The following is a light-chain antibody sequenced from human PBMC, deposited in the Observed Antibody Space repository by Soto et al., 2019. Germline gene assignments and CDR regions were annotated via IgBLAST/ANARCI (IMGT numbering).Light chain of an antibody. CDR2: TAS. V-gene: IGKV1-39*01. CDR3: QQSYKTPLT. Sequence: DIQMTQSPSSLSASVGDRVPITCRASQNIATYLNWYQQTPGKAPKLLIYTASTLQSGVPSRFSRSGSGTDFTLTISSLQAEDFETFYCQQSYKTPLTFGGGTKVEI. J-gene: IGKJ4*01. CDR1: QNIATY.